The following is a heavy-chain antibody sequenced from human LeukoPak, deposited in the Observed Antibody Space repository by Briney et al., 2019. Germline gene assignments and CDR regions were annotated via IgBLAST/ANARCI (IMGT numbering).Heavy chain of an antibody. J-gene: IGHJ4*02. CDR2: INPNSGGT. Sequence: GASVKVSCKASGYTFTSYDINWVRQAPGQGLEWMGWINPNSGGTNYAQKFQGRVTMTRDTSISTAYMELSRLRSDDTAVYYCARVNVPAAMRRYFDYWGQGTLVTVSS. V-gene: IGHV1-2*02. CDR1: GYTFTSYD. D-gene: IGHD2-2*01. CDR3: ARVNVPAAMRRYFDY.